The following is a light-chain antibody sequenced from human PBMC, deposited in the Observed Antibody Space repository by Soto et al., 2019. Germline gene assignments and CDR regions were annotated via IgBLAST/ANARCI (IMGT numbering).Light chain of an antibody. CDR2: EGT. CDR3: CSYGRTSAV. CDR1: SSAVGTYYL. J-gene: IGLJ2*01. Sequence: QSVLTQPASVSGSPGQSITISCSGISSAVGTYYLVSWFQVHPGKAPQRIIFEGTKRPSGVSSRFSGSESGDTASLTISGLQADDEAHYYCCSYGRTSAVFGEGTKLTVL. V-gene: IGLV2-23*01.